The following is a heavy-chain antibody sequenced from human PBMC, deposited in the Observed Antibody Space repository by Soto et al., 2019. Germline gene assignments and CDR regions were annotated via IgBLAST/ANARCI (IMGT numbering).Heavy chain of an antibody. D-gene: IGHD7-27*01. Sequence: EVQLLESGGGLVQPGGSLRLSCAASGFTFSSYAMSWVRQAPGKGLEWVSAISGSGGSTYYADSVKGRFTISRDNSKNTLYLQMNSLRAEDMAVYYCASPPRGLGAFDIWGQGTMVTVSS. CDR2: ISGSGGST. CDR1: GFTFSSYA. V-gene: IGHV3-23*01. CDR3: ASPPRGLGAFDI. J-gene: IGHJ3*02.